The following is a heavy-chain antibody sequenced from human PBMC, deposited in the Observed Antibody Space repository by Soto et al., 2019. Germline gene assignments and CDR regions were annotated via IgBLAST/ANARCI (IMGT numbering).Heavy chain of an antibody. CDR3: AGGTYGDY. Sequence: QVHLVQSGAEVKKPGASVKVSCQASGYAFTTYGITWVRQAPGQGLEWMGWISAHNGNTNYAQKLQGRVTVTRDTSTSTAYMELRSLRSDDTAGYYWAGGTYGDYWGQGALVTVSS. CDR2: ISAHNGNT. CDR1: GYAFTTYG. V-gene: IGHV1-18*01. D-gene: IGHD4-17*01. J-gene: IGHJ4*02.